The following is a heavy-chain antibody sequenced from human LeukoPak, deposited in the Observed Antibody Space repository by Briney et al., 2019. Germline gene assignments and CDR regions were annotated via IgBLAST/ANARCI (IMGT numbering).Heavy chain of an antibody. CDR3: ARDRYDRSGYYGVPNYFDN. J-gene: IGHJ4*02. CDR2: INQDGSDR. V-gene: IGHV3-7*01. D-gene: IGHD3-22*01. CDR1: GFTFSTYW. Sequence: PGGSLRLSCAASGFTFSTYWMTWVRQAPGKGLEWVANINQDGSDRYYVDSVKGRFTISRDNAKNSLYLQMNSLRADDTAVYYCARDRYDRSGYYGVPNYFDNWGQGTLVTVSS.